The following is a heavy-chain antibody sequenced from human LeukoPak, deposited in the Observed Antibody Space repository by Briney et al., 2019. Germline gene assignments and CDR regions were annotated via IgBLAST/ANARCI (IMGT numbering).Heavy chain of an antibody. J-gene: IGHJ5*02. V-gene: IGHV4-39*01. CDR1: GGSISSSSYY. Sequence: KPSETLSLTCTVSGGSISSSSYYWGWIRQPPGKGLEWIGSIYYSGSTYYNPSLKSRVTISVDTSKNQFSLKLSSVTAADTAVYYCARHGGGYCYDSSGYYNHWGQGTLVTVSS. CDR2: IYYSGST. CDR3: ARHGGGYCYDSSGYYNH. D-gene: IGHD3-22*01.